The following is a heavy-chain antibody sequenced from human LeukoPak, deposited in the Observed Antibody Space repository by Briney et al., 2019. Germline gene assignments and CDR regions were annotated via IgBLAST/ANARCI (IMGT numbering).Heavy chain of an antibody. Sequence: SETLSLICTVSGGSISSYYWSWIRQPAGKGLEWIGYISYSGSTNYNPSLKSRVTISVDTSKKQFSLKLSSVTAADTALYYCARVGPRDTYYLGMDVWGQGTTVTVSS. D-gene: IGHD3-22*01. V-gene: IGHV4-59*01. CDR3: ARVGPRDTYYLGMDV. CDR2: ISYSGST. CDR1: GGSISSYY. J-gene: IGHJ6*02.